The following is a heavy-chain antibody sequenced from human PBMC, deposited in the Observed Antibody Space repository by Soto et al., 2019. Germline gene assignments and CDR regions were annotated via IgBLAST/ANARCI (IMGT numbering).Heavy chain of an antibody. CDR2: ISYDGSDK. CDR3: ARDYYKYYDSSGYYRSPAY. CDR1: GFTFSSYA. V-gene: IGHV3-30-3*01. J-gene: IGHJ4*02. Sequence: PGGSLRLSCAASGFTFSSYAMHWVRQAPGKGLEWVALISYDGSDKDYADCVKGRFTLFRDNSRNTLFLQMNSLRAEDTAVYYCARDYYKYYDSSGYYRSPAYWGQGTLVTVSS. D-gene: IGHD3-22*01.